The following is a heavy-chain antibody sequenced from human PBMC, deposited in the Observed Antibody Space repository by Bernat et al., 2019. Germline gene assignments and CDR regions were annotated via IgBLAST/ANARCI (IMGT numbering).Heavy chain of an antibody. Sequence: EVQLLESGVGLVQPGGSLRLSCAASGFTFSSYAMSWVRQAPGKGLEWVSAISGGGGSTYYADSVKGRFTISRDNSKNTLYLQMNSLRAEDKAVYYCEKVRTTWGSGSYHPWGQGTLVTVSS. D-gene: IGHD3-10*01. V-gene: IGHV3-23*01. CDR2: ISGGGGST. CDR1: GFTFSSYA. J-gene: IGHJ5*02. CDR3: EKVRTTWGSGSYHP.